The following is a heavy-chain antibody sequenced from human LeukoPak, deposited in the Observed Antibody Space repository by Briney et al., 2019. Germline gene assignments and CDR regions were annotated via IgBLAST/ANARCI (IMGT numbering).Heavy chain of an antibody. CDR3: ARSPPSSSWYPNKADY. J-gene: IGHJ4*02. CDR1: GGSFSGYY. CDR2: INHSGST. Sequence: SETLSLTCAVYGGSFSGYYWNWIRQPPGKGLEWIGEINHSGSTNYNPSLKSRVTISVDTSKNQFSLKLSSVTAADTAVHYCARSPPSSSWYPNKADYWGQGTLVTVSS. V-gene: IGHV4-34*01. D-gene: IGHD6-13*01.